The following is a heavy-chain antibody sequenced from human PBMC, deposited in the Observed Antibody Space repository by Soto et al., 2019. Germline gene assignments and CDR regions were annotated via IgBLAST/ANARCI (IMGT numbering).Heavy chain of an antibody. J-gene: IGHJ4*02. D-gene: IGHD3-10*01. CDR3: ARVVRGVAEV. Sequence: QVQLVQSGDEVKKPGASVKVSCKASGYTFTSYGISWVRQAPGQGRECMGWLSSYNGKTNYAQKFQGRVTVTTDTFTCTAYMELRSLRSDDTAVYYCARVVRGVAEVWGQGTLVTVSS. V-gene: IGHV1-18*04. CDR1: GYTFTSYG. CDR2: LSSYNGKT.